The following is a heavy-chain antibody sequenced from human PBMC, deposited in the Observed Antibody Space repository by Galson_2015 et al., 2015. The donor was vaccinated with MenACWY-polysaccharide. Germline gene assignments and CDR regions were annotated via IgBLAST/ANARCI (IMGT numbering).Heavy chain of an antibody. V-gene: IGHV1-18*01. D-gene: IGHD6-25*01. Sequence: SVKVSCKASGYTFTTYGITWVRQAPGQGLEWMGWISPNNGNTIYAQKLQGRVTMTTDTFTSTAYMELRSLKSDDTAVYYCAREGSSGHGMDVWGQGTTVTVSS. J-gene: IGHJ6*02. CDR2: ISPNNGNT. CDR1: GYTFTTYG. CDR3: AREGSSGHGMDV.